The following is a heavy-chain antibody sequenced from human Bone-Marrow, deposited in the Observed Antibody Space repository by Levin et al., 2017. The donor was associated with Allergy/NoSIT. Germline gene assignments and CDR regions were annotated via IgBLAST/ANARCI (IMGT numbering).Heavy chain of an antibody. CDR1: GFPFSYYS. J-gene: IGHJ4*01. V-gene: IGHV3-30-3*01. D-gene: IGHD1-26*01. CDR3: VRGRHTVMELAFDY. CDR2: ISYDGNNK. Sequence: PGGSLRLSCAASGFPFSYYSMHWVRQAPGKGLEWVAVISYDGNNKNYADSVKGRFTISSDTSKNTLYVQMNSLRGEDTAVYYCVRGRHTVMELAFDYWGQGTLVTVSS.